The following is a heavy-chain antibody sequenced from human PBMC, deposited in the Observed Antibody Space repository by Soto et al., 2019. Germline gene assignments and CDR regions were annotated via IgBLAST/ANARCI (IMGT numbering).Heavy chain of an antibody. CDR3: ASSAAVENWFDP. D-gene: IGHD6-19*01. CDR2: IIPIFGTA. J-gene: IGHJ5*02. V-gene: IGHV1-69*06. CDR1: GGTFSSYA. Sequence: SVKVSCKASGGTFSSYAISWVRQAPGQGLEWMGGIIPIFGTANYAQKFQGRVTITADKSTSTAYMELSSLRSEDTAVYYCASSAAVENWFDPWCQGTLVTVSS.